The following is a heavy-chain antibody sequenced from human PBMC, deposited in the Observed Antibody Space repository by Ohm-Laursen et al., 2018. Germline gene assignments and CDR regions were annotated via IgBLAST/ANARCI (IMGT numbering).Heavy chain of an antibody. CDR1: GFTFDAYY. J-gene: IGHJ4*02. CDR3: ASGLYSNSWFIEEDY. Sequence: GSLRLSCSASGFTFDAYYMNWIRQAPGKGLEWISYISSSGDTIYYADSVKGRFTISRDNTKNSLYLQMNSLRAEDTAVYYCASGLYSNSWFIEEDYWGQGTLVTVSS. CDR2: ISSSGDTI. V-gene: IGHV3-11*04. D-gene: IGHD6-13*01.